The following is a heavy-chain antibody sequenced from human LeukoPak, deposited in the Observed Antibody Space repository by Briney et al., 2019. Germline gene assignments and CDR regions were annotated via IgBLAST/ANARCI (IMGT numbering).Heavy chain of an antibody. CDR3: ARRAGLGSPKVFDI. CDR1: GGSISSSSYY. CDR2: IHYSGST. V-gene: IGHV4-39*01. J-gene: IGHJ3*02. Sequence: SETLSLTCIVSGGSISSSSYYWGWIRQPPGNGREWNGSIHYSGSTYYNPSLKSRVTISVDSPKNQFSLKLSSVTAADAAVYYCARRAGLGSPKVFDIWGQGTMVTVSS. D-gene: IGHD3-10*01.